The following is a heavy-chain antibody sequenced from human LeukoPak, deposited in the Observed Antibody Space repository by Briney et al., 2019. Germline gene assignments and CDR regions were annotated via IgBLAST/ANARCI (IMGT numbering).Heavy chain of an antibody. CDR3: ARDYILPLETDNGDGFAI. CDR1: GYPFWQYS. Sequence: VASVRLSCKASGYPFWQYSISWVRQAPGKGFEWIGWVSPSHTTRVYAQEFQGRVTMTADTNTNTVSMELRSLRFDDTAVYFCARDYILPLETDNGDGFAIWGQGTVVTVS. V-gene: IGHV1-18*01. J-gene: IGHJ3*02. D-gene: IGHD3-3*02. CDR2: VSPSHTTR.